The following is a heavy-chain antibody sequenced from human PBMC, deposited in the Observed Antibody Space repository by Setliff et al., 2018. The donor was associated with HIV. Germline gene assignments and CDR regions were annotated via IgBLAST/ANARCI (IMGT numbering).Heavy chain of an antibody. CDR2: ITSYNGNT. V-gene: IGHV1-18*01. Sequence: AASVKVSCKASGYTFSNYGITWVRQAPGQGLEWMGWITSYNGNTNYAKKFKGRVTMTTDTSTSIAYMDLKSLRSEDPAVYYCARDQHSGRGSSFPWYSYLWGRGTRVTVSS. D-gene: IGHD1-26*01. CDR3: ARDQHSGRGSSFPWYSYL. CDR1: GYTFSNYG. J-gene: IGHJ2*01.